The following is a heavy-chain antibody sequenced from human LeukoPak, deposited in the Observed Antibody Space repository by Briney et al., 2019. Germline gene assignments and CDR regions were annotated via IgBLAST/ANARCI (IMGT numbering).Heavy chain of an antibody. V-gene: IGHV1-18*01. Sequence: ASVTVSCKASGYTFTSHGISWVRQAPGQGFEWMGWISAYNGNTNYAQKLQGRVAITTDTSTSTAYMELRSLRSDDTAVYYCARDLGAEQWLAPFDYWGQGTLVTVSS. CDR1: GYTFTSHG. CDR2: ISAYNGNT. D-gene: IGHD6-19*01. J-gene: IGHJ4*02. CDR3: ARDLGAEQWLAPFDY.